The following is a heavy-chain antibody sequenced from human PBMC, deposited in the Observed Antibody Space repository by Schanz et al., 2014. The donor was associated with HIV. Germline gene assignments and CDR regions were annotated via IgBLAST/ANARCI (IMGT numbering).Heavy chain of an antibody. J-gene: IGHJ6*02. Sequence: EVQLLESGGGLVQPGGSLRLSCAASGFTFSSYAMSWVRLAPGKGLEWVANIKQDGGEKHYVDSVKGRFTISRDNSNNVLFLHMPTLRAEDTAVYYCANSGYCTNGICYTRGDGMDVWGQGTTVTVSS. CDR1: GFTFSSYA. CDR3: ANSGYCTNGICYTRGDGMDV. V-gene: IGHV3-7*03. CDR2: IKQDGGEK. D-gene: IGHD2-8*01.